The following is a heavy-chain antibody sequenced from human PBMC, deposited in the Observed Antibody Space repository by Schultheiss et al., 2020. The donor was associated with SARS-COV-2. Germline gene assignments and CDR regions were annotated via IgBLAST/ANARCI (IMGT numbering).Heavy chain of an antibody. Sequence: GGSLRLSCAASGFSVTSDYMSWVRQAPGKGLVWVSRLRYDGKKIDYADSVKGRFTISRDNSKNTLYLQMNSLRAEDTALYYCARHSVGYYHADYWGQGTLVTVSS. V-gene: IGHV3-66*04. CDR3: ARHSVGYYHADY. CDR1: GFSVTSDY. D-gene: IGHD3-22*01. CDR2: RYDGKKI. J-gene: IGHJ4*02.